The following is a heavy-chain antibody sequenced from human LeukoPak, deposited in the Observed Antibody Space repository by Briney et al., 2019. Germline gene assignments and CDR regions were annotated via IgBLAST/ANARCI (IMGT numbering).Heavy chain of an antibody. CDR2: TSGSGGRT. V-gene: IGHV3-23*01. CDR3: AKVRLYGDYPEIDY. D-gene: IGHD4-17*01. CDR1: GFTFSSYA. J-gene: IGHJ4*02. Sequence: GGSLRLSCVASGFTFSSYAINWVRQAPGKGLEWVSGTSGSGGRTYYADSVKGRFTISRENSKNTLYLQMNSLRAEDTAVYYCAKVRLYGDYPEIDYWGQGTLVAVSS.